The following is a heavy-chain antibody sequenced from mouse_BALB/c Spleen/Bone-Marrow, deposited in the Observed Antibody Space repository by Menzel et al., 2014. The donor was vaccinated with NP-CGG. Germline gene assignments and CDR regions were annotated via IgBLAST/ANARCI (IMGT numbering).Heavy chain of an antibody. CDR1: GFTFIAYT. CDR3: ARHGEERPVLAMDY. V-gene: IGHV5-12-2*01. Sequence: EVKLVESGGGLVEPGGSPKLSCAASGFTFIAYTMSWVRQTPEKRLEWVAYINNGGGSTYYPDTVKGRFTISRDNAKNTLYLQMSSLKSEDTAMYYCARHGEERPVLAMDYWGQGTSVTVSS. CDR2: INNGGGST. J-gene: IGHJ4*01. D-gene: IGHD2-14*01.